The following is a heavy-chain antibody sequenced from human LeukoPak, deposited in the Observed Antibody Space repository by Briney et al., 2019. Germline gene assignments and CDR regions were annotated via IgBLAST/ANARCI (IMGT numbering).Heavy chain of an antibody. CDR2: IFHSGIT. CDR1: GGSSSPSY. CDR3: GRAETLAAIYFDF. J-gene: IGHJ4*02. D-gene: IGHD6-25*01. V-gene: IGHV4-59*01. Sequence: SETLSLTCIVSGGSSSPSYWSLFRQPPGKGLEWIGYIFHSGITTYNPSLKSRVTISLDSSKNQFFLRLTSVTAADTAMYYCGRAETLAAIYFDFWGQGSLVTVSS.